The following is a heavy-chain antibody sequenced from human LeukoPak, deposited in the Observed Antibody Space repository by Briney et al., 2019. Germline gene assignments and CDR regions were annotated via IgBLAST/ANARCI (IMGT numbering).Heavy chain of an antibody. Sequence: GGPLRLSCAASGFTFSSYGMHWVRQAPGKGLEWVAVISYDGSNKYYADSVKGRFTISRDNSKNTLYLQMNSLRAEDTAVYYCAKDRGLDYWGQGTLVTVSS. CDR2: ISYDGSNK. J-gene: IGHJ4*02. V-gene: IGHV3-30*18. CDR1: GFTFSSYG. CDR3: AKDRGLDY. D-gene: IGHD2-15*01.